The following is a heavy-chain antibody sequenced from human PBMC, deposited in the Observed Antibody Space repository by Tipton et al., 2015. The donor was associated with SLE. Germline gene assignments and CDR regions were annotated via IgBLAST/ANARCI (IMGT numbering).Heavy chain of an antibody. CDR2: IYYSGST. J-gene: IGHJ4*02. D-gene: IGHD6-19*01. CDR1: GGSISSSSYY. CDR3: ATGWYYFDY. V-gene: IGHV4-39*01. Sequence: TLSLTCTVSGGSISSSSYYWGWIRQPPGKGLEWIGNIYYSGSTYYNPSLKTRVTISVDTSKNQFSLKLSSVTAADTAVYYCATGWYYFDYWGQGTLVTGSS.